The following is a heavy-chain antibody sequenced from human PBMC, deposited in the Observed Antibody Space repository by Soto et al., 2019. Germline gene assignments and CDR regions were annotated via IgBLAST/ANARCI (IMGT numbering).Heavy chain of an antibody. V-gene: IGHV4-30-4*01. J-gene: IGHJ4*02. CDR3: VRDSSGYYYFDY. CDR2: IYYSGST. CDR1: GGSISSGDYY. D-gene: IGHD3-22*01. Sequence: PSETLSLTCTVSGGSISSGDYYWSWIRQPPGKGLEWIGYIYYSGSTYYNPSLKSRVTISVDTSKNQFSLKLSSVTAADTAVYYCVRDSSGYYYFDYWGQGTLVTVSS.